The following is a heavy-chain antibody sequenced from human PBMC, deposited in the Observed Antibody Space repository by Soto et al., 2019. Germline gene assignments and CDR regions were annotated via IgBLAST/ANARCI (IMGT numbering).Heavy chain of an antibody. CDR1: GYTFTSYY. CDR2: INPSGGST. V-gene: IGHV1-46*01. J-gene: IGHJ5*02. D-gene: IGHD3-22*01. Sequence: GASVKVSCKASGYTFTSYYMHWVRQAPGQGLEWMGIINPSGGSTSYAQKFQGRVTMTRDTSTSTVYMELSSLRSEDTAVYYCARCLAPEYYYDSSGYLREYNWFDPWGQGTLVTVSS. CDR3: ARCLAPEYYYDSSGYLREYNWFDP.